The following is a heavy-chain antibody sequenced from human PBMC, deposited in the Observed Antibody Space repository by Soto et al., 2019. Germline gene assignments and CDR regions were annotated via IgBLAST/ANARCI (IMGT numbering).Heavy chain of an antibody. J-gene: IGHJ3*01. V-gene: IGHV1-69*01. CDR2: IIPMFGIP. CDR3: ARGGTSGWLKGAYDV. D-gene: IGHD6-19*01. CDR1: GGTLNKHA. Sequence: QVQLVQSGAEVKKPGSSVKVSCRASGGTLNKHAITWVRRAPGQGLEWLGGIIPMFGIPNYPQKFQGRVTITADDSTNTSRMELIGLTSDDTAVYYCARGGTSGWLKGAYDVWGQGTMVTVSS.